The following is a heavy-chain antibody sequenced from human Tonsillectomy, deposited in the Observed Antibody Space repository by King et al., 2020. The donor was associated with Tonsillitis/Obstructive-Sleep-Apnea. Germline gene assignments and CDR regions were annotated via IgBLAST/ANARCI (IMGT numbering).Heavy chain of an antibody. D-gene: IGHD4-17*01. CDR3: AKDLNYGVLTEYFQH. Sequence: QLVQSGGGLVQPGGSLRLSCAASGFTFSSYAMSWVRQAPGKGLEWVSVISRSGGSTYYADSVTGRFTISRDNSRNTLYLQMNSLRAEDTAVYYCAKDLNYGVLTEYFQHWGQGTLVTVSS. CDR1: GFTFSSYA. V-gene: IGHV3-23*04. CDR2: ISRSGGST. J-gene: IGHJ1*01.